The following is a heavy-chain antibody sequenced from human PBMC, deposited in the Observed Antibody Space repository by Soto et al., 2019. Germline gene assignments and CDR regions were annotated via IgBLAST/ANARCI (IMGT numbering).Heavy chain of an antibody. CDR3: ARRSNYYDSSGPKVYYFDY. CDR1: GGSISSGGYY. J-gene: IGHJ4*02. Sequence: TLSLTCTVSGGSISSGGYYWSWIRQHPGKGLEWIGYIYYSGSTYYNPSLKSRVTISVDTSKNQFSLKLSSVTAADTAVYYCARRSNYYDSSGPKVYYFDYWGQGTLVTVSS. D-gene: IGHD3-22*01. V-gene: IGHV4-31*03. CDR2: IYYSGST.